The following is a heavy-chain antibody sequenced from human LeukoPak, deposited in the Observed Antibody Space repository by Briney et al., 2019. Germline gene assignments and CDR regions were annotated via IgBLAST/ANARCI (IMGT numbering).Heavy chain of an antibody. J-gene: IGHJ4*02. CDR3: ASVSVWELATHPGGSFDY. D-gene: IGHD1-26*01. V-gene: IGHV4-30-4*01. CDR1: GGLISRIEYY. Sequence: SETLSLTCTVSGGLISRIEYYWSWIRQSPVKGLEWLGHIYHTGTTLYSPHLNNRLTVSVDSSRNQFSLTLNSVTAADTAVYYCASVSVWELATHPGGSFDYWGRGILVTVSS. CDR2: IYHTGTT.